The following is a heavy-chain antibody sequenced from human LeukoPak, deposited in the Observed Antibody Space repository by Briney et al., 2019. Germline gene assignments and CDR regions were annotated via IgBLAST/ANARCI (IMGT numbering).Heavy chain of an antibody. Sequence: SGTLSLTCAVSGGSISSSNWWSWVRQPPGKGLEWIGEIYHSGSTNYNPSLKSRVTISVDKSKNQFSLKLSSVTAADTAVYYCASRTPYSSSWANWFDPWGQGTLVTVSS. D-gene: IGHD6-13*01. J-gene: IGHJ5*02. CDR3: ASRTPYSSSWANWFDP. CDR2: IYHSGST. CDR1: GGSISSSNW. V-gene: IGHV4-4*02.